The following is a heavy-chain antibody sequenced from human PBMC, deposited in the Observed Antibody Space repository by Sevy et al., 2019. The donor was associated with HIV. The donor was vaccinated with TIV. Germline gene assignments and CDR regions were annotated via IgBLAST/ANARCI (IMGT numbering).Heavy chain of an antibody. D-gene: IGHD5-18*01. V-gene: IGHV3-64D*06. J-gene: IGHJ4*02. Sequence: GGSLRLSCSPSGFTFSSYAMHWVRQAPGKGLEYVSAISINGGSTYYADSVKGRFTISRDNSKNTLHLQMSSLRAEDSAVYYCVKDRRGYSYGTIDYWGQGTLVTVSS. CDR1: GFTFSSYA. CDR3: VKDRRGYSYGTIDY. CDR2: ISINGGST.